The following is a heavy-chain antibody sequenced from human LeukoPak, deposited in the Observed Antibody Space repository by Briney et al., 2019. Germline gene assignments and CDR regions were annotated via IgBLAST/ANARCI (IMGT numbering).Heavy chain of an antibody. J-gene: IGHJ4*02. D-gene: IGHD3-22*01. V-gene: IGHV1-69*04. CDR3: ASSRQYYYDSSAFDY. Sequence: SVKVSCKASGGTFSSYAISWVRQAPGQGLEWMGRIIPILGIANYAQKFQGRVTITADKSTSTAYMELSSLRSEDTAVYYCASSRQYYYDSSAFDYWGQGTLVTVS. CDR1: GGTFSSYA. CDR2: IIPILGIA.